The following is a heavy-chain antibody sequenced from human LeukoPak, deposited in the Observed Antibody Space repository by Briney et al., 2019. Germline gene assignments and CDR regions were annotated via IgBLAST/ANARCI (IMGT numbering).Heavy chain of an antibody. D-gene: IGHD1-20*01. CDR1: GFTFNNYD. CDR3: ARGPIVGITETKGYFDY. Sequence: GGSLRLSCAASGFTFNNYDMHWVRQATGRGLEWVSSIGTAADTYYPGSVKGRFTISRENAKSSLYLQMNSLRAGDTAVYYCARGPIVGITETKGYFDYWGQGILVTVSS. V-gene: IGHV3-13*01. CDR2: IGTAADT. J-gene: IGHJ4*02.